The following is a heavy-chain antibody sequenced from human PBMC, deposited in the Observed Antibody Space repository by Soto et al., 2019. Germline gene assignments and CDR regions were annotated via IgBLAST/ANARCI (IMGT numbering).Heavy chain of an antibody. CDR3: ARWSYLDY. CDR2: ISGSDGKT. Sequence: DVQLWESGGGLVQPGGSLRLSCVASGFSFGRYALTWVRQAPGKGLEWVSTISGSDGKTFYADAVKGRFSISRDISQSTLYLQMNSLRADDTAIYYCARWSYLDYWGQGTRVTVSS. D-gene: IGHD3-3*01. CDR1: GFSFGRYA. J-gene: IGHJ4*02. V-gene: IGHV3-23*01.